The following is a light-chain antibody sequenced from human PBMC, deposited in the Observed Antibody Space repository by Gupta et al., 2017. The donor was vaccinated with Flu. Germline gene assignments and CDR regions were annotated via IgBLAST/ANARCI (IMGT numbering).Light chain of an antibody. CDR2: DAS. CDR1: QDITNE. CDR3: LQHNFCFLA. V-gene: IGKV1-17*01. Sequence: PSSVSASVGDRVTITCRASQDITNELDWYQQKPGKAPKRLISDASNLQAGVPSRFGGSGFGTEFTLTISSLQPEDFATYYCLQHNFCFLAFGQGTKVEIK. J-gene: IGKJ1*01.